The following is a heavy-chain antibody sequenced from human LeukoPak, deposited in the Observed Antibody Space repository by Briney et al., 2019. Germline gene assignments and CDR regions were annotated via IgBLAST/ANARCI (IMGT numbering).Heavy chain of an antibody. D-gene: IGHD4-23*01. V-gene: IGHV4-59*08. J-gene: IGHJ3*02. CDR3: ARARYGGNSPRDAFDI. CDR1: GVSISSYY. Sequence: SETLSLTCTVSGVSISSYYWSWIRQPPGKGLEWIGYSYYSGSTNYNPSLQSRLTISVDTSKNQFSLKLSSVTAADTAVYYCARARYGGNSPRDAFDIWGQGTMVTVSS. CDR2: SYYSGST.